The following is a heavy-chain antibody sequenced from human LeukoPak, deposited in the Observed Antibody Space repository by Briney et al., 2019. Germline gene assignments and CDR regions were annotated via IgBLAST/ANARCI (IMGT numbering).Heavy chain of an antibody. Sequence: SETLSLTCTVSGDSLSILYWSWIRQPPGKGLEWIGYIYGSGSTHYDPSLRSRVTISEDTSKNQFSLKLTSVTAADTAVYYCARNVGWYSHDSWGQGTLVTVSS. J-gene: IGHJ4*02. CDR1: GDSLSILY. D-gene: IGHD6-19*01. V-gene: IGHV4-59*08. CDR2: IYGSGST. CDR3: ARNVGWYSHDS.